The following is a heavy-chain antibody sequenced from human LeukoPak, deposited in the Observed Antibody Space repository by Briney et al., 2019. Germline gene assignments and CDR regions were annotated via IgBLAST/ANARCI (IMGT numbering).Heavy chain of an antibody. J-gene: IGHJ1*01. D-gene: IGHD3-22*01. V-gene: IGHV4-38-2*02. CDR1: GYSISSCYY. CDR3: ARVEVVITSVGYFQH. Sequence: SETLSLTCTVSGYSISSCYYWGWIRQPPGKGLEWIGSIYHSGSTYYNPSLKSRVTISVDTSKNQFSLKLSSVTAADTAVYYCARVEVVITSVGYFQHWGQGTLVTVSS. CDR2: IYHSGST.